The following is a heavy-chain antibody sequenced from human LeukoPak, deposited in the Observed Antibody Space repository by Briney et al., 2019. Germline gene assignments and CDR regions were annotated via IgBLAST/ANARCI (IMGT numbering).Heavy chain of an antibody. CDR2: ITSRGEST. CDR1: GFTFSIYA. J-gene: IGHJ4*02. CDR3: ARDRPNYYGSDGHYYRRDGDY. Sequence: GGSLRLSCAASGFTFSIYAMSWVRQAPGKGLQWVSSITSRGESTWYVDSVKGRFTITRDNAENTLYLQMHSLRAEDTAVYYCARDRPNYYGSDGHYYRRDGDYWGRGTLVSVSS. V-gene: IGHV3-23*01. D-gene: IGHD3-22*01.